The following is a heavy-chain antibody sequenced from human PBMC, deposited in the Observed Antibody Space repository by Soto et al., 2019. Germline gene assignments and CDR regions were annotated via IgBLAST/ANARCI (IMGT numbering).Heavy chain of an antibody. D-gene: IGHD6-6*01. CDR1: GGSISSRSYC. J-gene: IGHJ6*02. CDR2: IYYSGNT. V-gene: IGHV4-39*01. Sequence: SETLSLTCPVSGGSISSRSYCWGWIRQPPGKGLEWIGSIYYSGNTYFNPSLNSRVTMSVDTSKSQFSLKLSSVTAADTAVYYCARVISSSSSLGLPYYYYGMDVWGQGTTVTVSS. CDR3: ARVISSSSSLGLPYYYYGMDV.